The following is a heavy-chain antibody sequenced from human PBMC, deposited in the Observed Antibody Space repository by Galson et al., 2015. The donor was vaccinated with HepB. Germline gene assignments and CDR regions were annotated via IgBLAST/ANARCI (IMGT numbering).Heavy chain of an antibody. D-gene: IGHD6-13*01. Sequence: SLRLSCAASGFTFSSYAMYWVRQAPGKGLEWVAVISYDGSNKYYADSVKGRFTISRDNSKNTLYLQMNSLRAEDTAVYYCARDPRQQLVIGYYYYGMDVWGQGTTVTVSS. CDR2: ISYDGSNK. CDR1: GFTFSSYA. V-gene: IGHV3-30*04. CDR3: ARDPRQQLVIGYYYYGMDV. J-gene: IGHJ6*02.